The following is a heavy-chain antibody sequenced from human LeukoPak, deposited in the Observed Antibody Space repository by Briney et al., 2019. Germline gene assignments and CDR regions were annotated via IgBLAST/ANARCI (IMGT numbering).Heavy chain of an antibody. Sequence: GGSLRLSCAASGLTFSSYWMSWVRQSPGQGLEWVANINQDGSEKYYVDSVKGRFTISRDNANNSLYLQMNSLRAEDTAVYYCATGVWSRYYDRNHYFDYWGQGTLVTVSS. CDR2: INQDGSEK. D-gene: IGHD3-3*01. J-gene: IGHJ4*02. CDR3: ATGVWSRYYDRNHYFDY. V-gene: IGHV3-7*01. CDR1: GLTFSSYW.